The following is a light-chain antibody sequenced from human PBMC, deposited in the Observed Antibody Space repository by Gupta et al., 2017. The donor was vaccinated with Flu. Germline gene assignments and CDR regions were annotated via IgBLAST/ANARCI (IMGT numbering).Light chain of an antibody. CDR3: QQYDNLPLT. V-gene: IGKV1-33*01. CDR2: DAS. J-gene: IGKJ4*01. CDR1: QDITNY. Sequence: PSSLSASVGDRVTITCQASQDITNYLNWYQQKPGKAPKLLIYDASNAETGVPSRFSGSGSGTDFSFTISILQPEDTATYYCQQYDNLPLTFGGGTKVEIK.